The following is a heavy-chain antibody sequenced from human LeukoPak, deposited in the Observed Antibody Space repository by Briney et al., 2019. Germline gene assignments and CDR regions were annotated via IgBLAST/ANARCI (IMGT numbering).Heavy chain of an antibody. V-gene: IGHV4-4*07. J-gene: IGHJ2*01. D-gene: IGHD3-22*01. CDR3: ARDQYYYDSSGFDL. Sequence: ESGPGLVKPSETLSLTCTVSGGSISSYYWSWIRQPAGEGLEWIGRIYTSGSTNYNPSLKSRVTMSVDTSKNQFSLKLSSVTAADTAVYYCARDQYYYDSSGFDLWGRGTLVTVSS. CDR2: IYTSGST. CDR1: GGSISSYY.